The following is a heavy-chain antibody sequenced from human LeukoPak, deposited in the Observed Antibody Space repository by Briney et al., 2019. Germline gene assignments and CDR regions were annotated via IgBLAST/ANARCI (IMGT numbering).Heavy chain of an antibody. Sequence: GGSLRLSCAVSGITVSDAWMSWVRQAPGKGLEWVSAISGSGGSTYYADSVKGRFTISRDNSKNTLYLQMNSLRAEDTAVYYCAKDHPYGYWGQGTLVTVSS. CDR1: GITVSDAW. D-gene: IGHD4-17*01. CDR2: ISGSGGST. CDR3: AKDHPYGY. J-gene: IGHJ4*02. V-gene: IGHV3-23*01.